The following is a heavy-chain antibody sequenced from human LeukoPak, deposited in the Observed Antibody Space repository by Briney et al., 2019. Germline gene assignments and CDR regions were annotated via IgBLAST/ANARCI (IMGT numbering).Heavy chain of an antibody. CDR1: GLTLNSYG. CDR2: ISAYNGNT. J-gene: IGHJ4*02. V-gene: IGHV1-18*01. Sequence: ASGKVFLKGSGLTLNSYGNSRVGQAPGQGLEWMGWISAYNGNTNYAQKLQGRVTMTTDTSTSTAYMELRSLRSDDTAVYYCARVGLSWGQGTLVTVSS. D-gene: IGHD2-2*01. CDR3: ARVGLS.